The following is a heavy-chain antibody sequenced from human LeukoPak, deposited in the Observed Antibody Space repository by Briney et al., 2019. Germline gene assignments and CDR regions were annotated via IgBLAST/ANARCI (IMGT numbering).Heavy chain of an antibody. J-gene: IGHJ6*02. Sequence: ASVKVSCKASGYTFTTYGLSWVRQAPGQGLEWMGWVSTYNGNTNYAQKLQGRVTMTTDTSTSTAYMELRSLRSDDTAVYYCARVSSGWYGEYYYYYGMDVWGQGTTVTVSS. V-gene: IGHV1-18*01. CDR1: GYTFTTYG. D-gene: IGHD6-19*01. CDR2: VSTYNGNT. CDR3: ARVSSGWYGEYYYYYGMDV.